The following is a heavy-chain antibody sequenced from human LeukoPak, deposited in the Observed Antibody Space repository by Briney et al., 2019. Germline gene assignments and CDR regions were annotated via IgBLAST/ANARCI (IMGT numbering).Heavy chain of an antibody. D-gene: IGHD3-22*01. J-gene: IGHJ4*02. CDR2: IRSKANNYAT. V-gene: IGHV3-73*01. Sequence: GGSLRLSCAASGFTFSGSAMYWVRQASGKGLEWVGRIRSKANNYATAYAASVKGRFTISRDDSKNTVYLQMNSLKTEDTAVYHCTKEDDYYDSSGPPYWGQGTLLTVSS. CDR1: GFTFSGSA. CDR3: TKEDDYYDSSGPPY.